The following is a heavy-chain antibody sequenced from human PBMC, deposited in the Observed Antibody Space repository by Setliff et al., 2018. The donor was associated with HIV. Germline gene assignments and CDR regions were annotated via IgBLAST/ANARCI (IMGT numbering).Heavy chain of an antibody. CDR1: GGSISSHY. J-gene: IGHJ4*02. Sequence: AETLSLTCTVSGGSISSHYCSWIRQSPGKGLEWIGEINDSGDTNYSPSLKSRFNISLDTSKNHFSLRLKSVTAADTAVFYCARRTSFVGGAVAGNFDNWGQGTPVTVSS. CDR3: ARRTSFVGGAVAGNFDN. D-gene: IGHD6-19*01. V-gene: IGHV4-34*01. CDR2: INDSGDT.